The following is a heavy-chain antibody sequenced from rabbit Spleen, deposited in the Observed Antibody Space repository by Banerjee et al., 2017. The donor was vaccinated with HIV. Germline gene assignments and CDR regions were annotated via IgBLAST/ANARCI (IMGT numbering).Heavy chain of an antibody. V-gene: IGHV1S45*01. J-gene: IGHJ4*01. CDR3: ARDLVGVIGWNFYL. CDR1: GLDFSSSYW. Sequence: QEQLEESGGDLVKPGTSLTLTCRGSGLDFSSSYWICWVRQAPGKGLEWIACINTATGKPVYASWAKGRFTISKTSSTTVTLQMTSLTAADTATYFCARDLVGVIGWNFYLWGPGTLVTVS. CDR2: INTATGKP. D-gene: IGHD1-1*01.